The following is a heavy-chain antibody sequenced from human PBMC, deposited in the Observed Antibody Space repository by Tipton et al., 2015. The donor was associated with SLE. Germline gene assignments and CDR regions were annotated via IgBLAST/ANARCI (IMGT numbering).Heavy chain of an antibody. CDR2: IYPGDSHT. J-gene: IGHJ6*02. Sequence: VQLVQSGAEVKKPGESLKISCKGSGYTFTSYWIGWVRQMPGKGLEWMGIIYPGDSHTTYSPSFQGQVTISADKSISTAYLQWSSLKASDTAMYYCARRGGEPRHYYYYCMDVWGQGTTVTVSS. D-gene: IGHD3-16*01. CDR3: ARRGGEPRHYYYYCMDV. V-gene: IGHV5-51*03. CDR1: GYTFTSYW.